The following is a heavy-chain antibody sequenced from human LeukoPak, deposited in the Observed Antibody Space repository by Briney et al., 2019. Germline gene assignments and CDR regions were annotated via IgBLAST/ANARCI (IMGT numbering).Heavy chain of an antibody. CDR2: IKSRSDGGTT. J-gene: IGHJ4*02. CDR3: NTDDYSD. Sequence: GGSLRLSCAASGFTFTNAWMSWVRQAPGKGLEGVGRIKSRSDGGTTDYTAPVKGRFTISGDDSENMLYLQMNSLKTEDTALYYCNTDDYSDWGQGTLVTVSS. D-gene: IGHD4-11*01. V-gene: IGHV3-15*01. CDR1: GFTFTNAW.